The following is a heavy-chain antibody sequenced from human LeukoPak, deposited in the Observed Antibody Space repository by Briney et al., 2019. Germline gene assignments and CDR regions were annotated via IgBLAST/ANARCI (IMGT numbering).Heavy chain of an antibody. J-gene: IGHJ4*02. CDR1: GGSISTCY. CDR2: IYYSGST. CDR3: ASTGYSSSWYYFDY. V-gene: IGHV4-59*08. D-gene: IGHD6-13*01. Sequence: SETLSLTCTVSGGSISTCYWSWIRQPPGKGLEWIGYIYYSGSTNYNPSLKSRVTISVDTSKNQFSLKVSSVTAADTAVYYCASTGYSSSWYYFDYWGQGTLVTVSS.